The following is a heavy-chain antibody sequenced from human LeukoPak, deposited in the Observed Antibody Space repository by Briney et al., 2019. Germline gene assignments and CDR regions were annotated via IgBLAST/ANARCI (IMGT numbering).Heavy chain of an antibody. CDR2: IRSKANSYAT. Sequence: GGSLRLSCAASGFTFSSYEMNWVRQASGKGLEWVGRIRSKANSYATVYAASVKGRFTISRDDSKNTAYLQMNSLKTEDTAVYYCTRTSDILTGYTPREAYYYYYHMDVWGKGTTVTISS. CDR1: GFTFSSYE. CDR3: TRTSDILTGYTPREAYYYYYHMDV. D-gene: IGHD3-9*01. V-gene: IGHV3-73*01. J-gene: IGHJ6*03.